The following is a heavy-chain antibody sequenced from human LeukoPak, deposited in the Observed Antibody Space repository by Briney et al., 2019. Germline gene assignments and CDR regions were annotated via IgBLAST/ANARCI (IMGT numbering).Heavy chain of an antibody. CDR3: AKAPPDYYDSSGYDY. D-gene: IGHD3-22*01. CDR1: GFTFSSYA. J-gene: IGHJ4*02. Sequence: GGSLRLSCAASGFTFSSYAMSWVRQAPGKGLEWVSAISGNGGSTYYADSVKGRFTISRDNSKNTLYLQMNSLRAEDTAVYYCAKAPPDYYDSSGYDYWGQGTLVTVSS. V-gene: IGHV3-23*01. CDR2: ISGNGGST.